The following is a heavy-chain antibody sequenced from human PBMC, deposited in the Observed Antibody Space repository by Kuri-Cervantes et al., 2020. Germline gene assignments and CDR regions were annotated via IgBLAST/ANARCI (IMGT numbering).Heavy chain of an antibody. CDR3: RCYDSGFDY. D-gene: IGHD5-12*01. CDR1: GFTFSGST. Sequence: GESLKISCAASGFTFSGSTVHWVRQASGKGLEWVGFIRNKAKNYATAYAASVKGRFTISRDDSKNTAYLQMNSLKTEDTALYYCRCYDSGFDYWGQGTLVTVSS. J-gene: IGHJ4*02. V-gene: IGHV3-73*01. CDR2: IRNKAKNYAT.